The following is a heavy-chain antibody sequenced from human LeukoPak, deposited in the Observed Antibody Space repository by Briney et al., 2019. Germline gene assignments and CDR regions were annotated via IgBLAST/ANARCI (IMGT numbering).Heavy chain of an antibody. Sequence: GGSLRLSCAASGFTFDDYAMHWVRQAPGKGLEWVSGISWNSRSRGYADSVKGRFTISRDNAKNSLYLQMNSLRAEDTALYYCAKARYYYGSGVLDYWGQGTLVTVSS. CDR1: GFTFDDYA. V-gene: IGHV3-9*01. J-gene: IGHJ4*02. D-gene: IGHD3-10*01. CDR3: AKARYYYGSGVLDY. CDR2: ISWNSRSR.